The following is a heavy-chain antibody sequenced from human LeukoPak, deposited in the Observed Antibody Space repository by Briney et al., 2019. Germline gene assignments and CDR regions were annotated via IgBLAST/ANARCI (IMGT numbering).Heavy chain of an antibody. CDR3: AGGGIVVVPAAYDYYYYYGMDV. J-gene: IGHJ6*02. Sequence: PGGSLRLSCAASGFTFSSYAMSWVRQAPGKGLEWVSAISGSGGSTYYADSVKGRFTISRDNSKNTLYLQMNSLSAEDTAEYYCAGGGIVVVPAAYDYYYYYGMDVRGQGTTVTVSS. CDR2: ISGSGGST. V-gene: IGHV3-23*01. D-gene: IGHD2-2*01. CDR1: GFTFSSYA.